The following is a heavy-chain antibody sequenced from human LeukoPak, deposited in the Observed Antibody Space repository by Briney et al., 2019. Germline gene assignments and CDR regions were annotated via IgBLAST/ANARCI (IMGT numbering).Heavy chain of an antibody. CDR1: GGSISSSSYC. V-gene: IGHV4-39*07. CDR3: ARGGKRSVWGSPIVPPKFDY. J-gene: IGHJ4*02. CDR2: IYYSGST. Sequence: SASLSLTCTVSGGSISSSSYCWGWIRQPPGKGLEWIGRIYYSGSTYYNPSLKSRVTISVATSKNQCSLKLSSVTAADTAVYYCARGGKRSVWGSPIVPPKFDYWGQGTLVTVSS. D-gene: IGHD3-16*01.